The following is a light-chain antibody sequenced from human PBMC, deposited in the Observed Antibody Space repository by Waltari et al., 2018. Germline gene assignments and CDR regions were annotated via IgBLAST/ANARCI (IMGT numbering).Light chain of an antibody. CDR1: SSDVGGYNY. J-gene: IGLJ3*02. CDR2: DVT. Sequence: QSALTQPRSVSGSPGQSVTISCTGTSSDVGGYNYVYGYQHHPGKAPKLIIYDVTKRPSGVPDRFSASKSDNTASLTISGLQAEDEADYYCCSYAGSITFWVFGGGTKLTVL. CDR3: CSYAGSITFWV. V-gene: IGLV2-11*01.